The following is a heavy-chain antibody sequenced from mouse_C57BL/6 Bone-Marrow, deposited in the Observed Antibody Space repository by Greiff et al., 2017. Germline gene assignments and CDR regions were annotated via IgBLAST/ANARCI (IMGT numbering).Heavy chain of an antibody. CDR1: GYAFTNYL. CDR2: INPGSGGT. Sequence: VQGVESGAELVRPGTSVKVSCKASGYAFTNYLIEWVKQRPGQGLEWIGVINPGSGGTNYNEKFKGKATLTADKSSSTAYMQLSSLTSEDSAVYFCARSFAYWGQGTLVTVSA. V-gene: IGHV1-54*01. J-gene: IGHJ3*01. CDR3: ARSFAY.